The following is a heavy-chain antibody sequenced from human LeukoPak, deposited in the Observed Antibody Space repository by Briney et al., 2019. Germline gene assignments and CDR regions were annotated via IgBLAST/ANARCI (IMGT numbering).Heavy chain of an antibody. Sequence: PSETLSLTCTVSGGSISSYYWSWIRQPPGKGLEWIGYIYYSGSTNYNPSLKSRVTISVDTSKDQFSLKLSSVTAADTAVYYCARVDYYDFWSGYYYGMDIWGQGTTVTDSS. D-gene: IGHD3-3*01. CDR1: GGSISSYY. CDR2: IYYSGST. V-gene: IGHV4-59*01. CDR3: ARVDYYDFWSGYYYGMDI. J-gene: IGHJ6*02.